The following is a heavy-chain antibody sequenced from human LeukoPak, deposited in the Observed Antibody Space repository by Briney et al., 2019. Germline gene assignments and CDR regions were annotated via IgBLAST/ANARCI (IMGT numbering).Heavy chain of an antibody. CDR3: AGSSLVVAAYDAFEI. V-gene: IGHV3-48*03. J-gene: IGHJ3*02. D-gene: IGHD2-15*01. CDR2: ISSSGTTM. CDR1: GFTFSSYE. Sequence: PGGSLRLSCAASGFTFSSYEMNWVRQAPGKGLEWVSYISSSGTTMYYADSVKGRFTISRDNAMNSLYLQMNSLRAEDTAVYYCAGSSLVVAAYDAFEIWGQGTMVTVSS.